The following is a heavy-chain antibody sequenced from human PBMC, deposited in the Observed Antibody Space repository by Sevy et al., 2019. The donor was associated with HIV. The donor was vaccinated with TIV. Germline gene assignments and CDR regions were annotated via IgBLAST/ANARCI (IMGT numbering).Heavy chain of an antibody. Sequence: ASVKVACTTSGSTFSGYYIQWVRQAPGQGPEWMGRINPHSGDTKYAQKFQGRVTMTRDTSIKTAYMELTRLTSDDTAMYYCADQFSGWYNWFDPWGQGTLVTVSS. D-gene: IGHD6-19*01. CDR2: INPHSGDT. J-gene: IGHJ5*02. CDR3: ADQFSGWYNWFDP. CDR1: GSTFSGYY. V-gene: IGHV1-2*06.